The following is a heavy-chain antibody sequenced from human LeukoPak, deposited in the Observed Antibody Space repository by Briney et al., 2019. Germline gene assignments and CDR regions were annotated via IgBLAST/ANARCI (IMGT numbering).Heavy chain of an antibody. CDR3: ARGRLWNRKDGFDP. D-gene: IGHD1-1*01. V-gene: IGHV4-34*01. J-gene: IGHJ5*02. CDR1: GGSFSGYY. CDR2: INHSGST. Sequence: PSETLSLTCAVYGGSFSGYYWSWIRQPPGKGLEWIGEINHSGSTNYNPSLKSRVTISVDTSKNQFSLKLSSVTAADTAVYYCARGRLWNRKDGFDPWGQGTLVTVSS.